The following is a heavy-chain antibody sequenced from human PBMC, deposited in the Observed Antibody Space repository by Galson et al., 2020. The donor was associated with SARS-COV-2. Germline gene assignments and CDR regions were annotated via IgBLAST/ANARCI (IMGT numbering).Heavy chain of an antibody. V-gene: IGHV4-61*08. CDR1: GDSVSSDGYY. J-gene: IGHJ4*02. CDR3: ATDWEY. D-gene: IGHD1-26*01. Sequence: ASETLSLTCTVSGDSVSSDGYYWSWLRQAPGGGLEWIGYIYNTWSTNYNPSLKSRLIISVDTSKNQFTLKLTSVTPADTAIYYCATDWEYWGQGILVTVSS. CDR2: IYNTWST.